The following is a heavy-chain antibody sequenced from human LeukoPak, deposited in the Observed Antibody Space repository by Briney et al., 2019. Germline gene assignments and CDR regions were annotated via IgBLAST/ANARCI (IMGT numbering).Heavy chain of an antibody. V-gene: IGHV1-18*01. Sequence: VASVKVSCKASGYTFTSYGISWVRQAPGQGLEWMGWISAYNGNTNYAQKLQGRVTMTTDTSTSTAYMELRSLRSDDTAVYYCARVVAGESRYYYYYMDVWGKGTTVTISS. CDR2: ISAYNGNT. D-gene: IGHD3-16*01. CDR3: ARVVAGESRYYYYYMDV. CDR1: GYTFTSYG. J-gene: IGHJ6*03.